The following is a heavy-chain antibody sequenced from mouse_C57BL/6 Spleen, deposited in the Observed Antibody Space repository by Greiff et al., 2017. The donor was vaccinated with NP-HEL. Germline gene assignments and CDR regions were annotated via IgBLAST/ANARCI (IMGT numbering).Heavy chain of an antibody. CDR3: ARAAMDY. V-gene: IGHV1-50*01. CDR2: IDPSDSYP. J-gene: IGHJ4*01. CDR1: GYTFTSYW. Sequence: QVQLQQPGAELVKPGASVKLSCKASGYTFTSYWMQWVKQRPGQGLEWIGAIDPSDSYPKYNQKFKGKATLTVDTSSSTAYRQLSGLTSEDSAVYYGARAAMDYWGQGTSVTVSS.